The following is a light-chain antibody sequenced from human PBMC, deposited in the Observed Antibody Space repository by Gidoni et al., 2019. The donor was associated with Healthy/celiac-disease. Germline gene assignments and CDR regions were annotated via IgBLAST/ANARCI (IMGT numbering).Light chain of an antibody. CDR1: QSVSSY. CDR3: QQRSNWLT. J-gene: IGKJ4*01. CDR2: DAS. V-gene: IGKV3-11*01. Sequence: EIVLTQSPATLSWSPGERATLPGRASQSVSSYLAWYHQKPGQAPRLLIYDASNRATGIPARFSGSGSGTDFTLTISSLEPEDFAVYYCQQRSNWLTFGGGTKVEIK.